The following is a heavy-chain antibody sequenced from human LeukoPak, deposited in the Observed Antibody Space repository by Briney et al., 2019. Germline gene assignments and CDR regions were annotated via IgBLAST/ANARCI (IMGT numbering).Heavy chain of an antibody. CDR2: INHSGST. D-gene: IGHD3-22*01. J-gene: IGHJ4*02. V-gene: IGHV4-34*01. Sequence: PSETLSLTCAVYGGSFSGYYWSWIRQPPGKGLEWIGEINHSGSTNYNPSLKSRVTISVDTSKNQFSLKLSSVTAADTAVYYCASYPNYYDSSGYYSPDYWGQGTLVTVSS. CDR1: GGSFSGYY. CDR3: ASYPNYYDSSGYYSPDY.